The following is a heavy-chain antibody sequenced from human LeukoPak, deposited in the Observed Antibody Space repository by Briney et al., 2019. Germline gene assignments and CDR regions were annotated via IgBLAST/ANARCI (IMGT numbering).Heavy chain of an antibody. Sequence: GGSLRLSCTASGFTFSDYYMSWIRQTPGKGLEWLSYISTRDNTIQYADSVKGRFTISRDNSKNTLYLQMGSLRAEDMAVYYCARDGSGGWYSAFDIWGQGTMVTVSS. CDR3: ARDGSGGWYSAFDI. CDR1: GFTFSDYY. CDR2: ISTRDNTI. J-gene: IGHJ3*02. D-gene: IGHD6-19*01. V-gene: IGHV3-11*04.